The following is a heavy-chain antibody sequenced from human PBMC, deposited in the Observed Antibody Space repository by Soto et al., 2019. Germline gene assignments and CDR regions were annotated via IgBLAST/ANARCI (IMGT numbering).Heavy chain of an antibody. Sequence: PSETLSLTCTVSGGSISGYDWSWIRQPPGKGLEYIGYIYFRGSTNYNPSLKSRVTMSVDTSRNLFSLKVNSVTAADTAVYYCARQQLLPYYYALDVWGQGTTVTVSS. D-gene: IGHD6-13*01. CDR1: GGSISGYD. V-gene: IGHV4-59*01. J-gene: IGHJ6*02. CDR2: IYFRGST. CDR3: ARQQLLPYYYALDV.